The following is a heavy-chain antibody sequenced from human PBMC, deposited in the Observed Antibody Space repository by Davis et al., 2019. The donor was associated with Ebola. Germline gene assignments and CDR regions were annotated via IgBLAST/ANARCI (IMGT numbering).Heavy chain of an antibody. CDR1: SGSVRSYY. V-gene: IGHV4-59*08. D-gene: IGHD4-23*01. J-gene: IGHJ3*02. Sequence: PSETLSLTCTVSSGSVRSYYWSWIRQSPGKGLQWIGYRYYSENTYYNPSLKSRVTISVDTSKNQFSLKLSSVTAADTAVYYCANYGGNSDAFDIWGQGTMFTVSS. CDR2: RYYSENT. CDR3: ANYGGNSDAFDI.